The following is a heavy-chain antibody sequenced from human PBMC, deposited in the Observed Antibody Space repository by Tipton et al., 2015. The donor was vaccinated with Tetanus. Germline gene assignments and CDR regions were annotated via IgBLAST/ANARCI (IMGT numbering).Heavy chain of an antibody. V-gene: IGHV4-4*07. CDR3: ARALKQGANWFDP. J-gene: IGHJ5*02. CDR2: IYSSGTT. D-gene: IGHD3-16*01. CDR1: GGSLSGFY. Sequence: GLVKPSETLSLTCAVSGGSLSGFYWNWIRQPAGKGLEWIGRIYSSGTTNYDPSLRGRVTMSIDTSKNRFSLKLDSVTAADTAIYYCARALKQGANWFDPWGQGTLVTVSS.